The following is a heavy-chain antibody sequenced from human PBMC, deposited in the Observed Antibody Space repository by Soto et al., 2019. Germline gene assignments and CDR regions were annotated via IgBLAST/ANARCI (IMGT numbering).Heavy chain of an antibody. CDR1: GFTFSSYG. V-gene: IGHV3-33*01. J-gene: IGHJ4*02. Sequence: QVQLVESGGGVVQPGRSLRLSCAASGFTFSSYGMHWVRQAPGKGLEWVAVIWYHGSNKYYADSVKGRFTISRDNSKNTLYLQMNSLIVEETAVYYFARDRDPGQWLTTNYFDHLGQRTLVTVSS. CDR2: IWYHGSNK. CDR3: ARDRDPGQWLTTNYFDH. D-gene: IGHD6-19*01.